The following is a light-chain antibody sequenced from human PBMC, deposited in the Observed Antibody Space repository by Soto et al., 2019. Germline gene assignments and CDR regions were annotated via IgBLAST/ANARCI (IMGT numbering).Light chain of an antibody. V-gene: IGKV3-20*01. CDR3: QQYGSSLWT. CDR1: QNIISN. CDR2: GAS. J-gene: IGKJ1*01. Sequence: EVVLTQSPGTLSVSQGERATLSCRANQNIISNLAWYQQKPGQAPRLLIYGASTRATGVPARFSGSGSGTDFTLTISRLEPEDFAVYYCQQYGSSLWTFGQGTKVDIK.